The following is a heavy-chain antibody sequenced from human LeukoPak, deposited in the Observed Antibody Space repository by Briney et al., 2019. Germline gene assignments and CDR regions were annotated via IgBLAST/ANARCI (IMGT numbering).Heavy chain of an antibody. CDR1: GGSISSGGYY. D-gene: IGHD4-17*01. Sequence: SETLSLTCTVSGGSISSGGYYWSWIRQPPGKGLEWIGYIYHSGSTYYNPSLKSRVTISVDRSKNQFSLKLSSVTAADTAVYYCARVGDYGDYVNWFDPWGPGTLVTVSS. CDR3: ARVGDYGDYVNWFDP. J-gene: IGHJ5*02. CDR2: IYHSGST. V-gene: IGHV4-30-2*01.